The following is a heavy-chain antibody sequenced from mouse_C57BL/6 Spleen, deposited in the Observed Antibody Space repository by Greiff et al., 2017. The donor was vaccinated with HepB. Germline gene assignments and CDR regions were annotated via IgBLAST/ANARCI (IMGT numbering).Heavy chain of an antibody. CDR1: GYAFSSSW. V-gene: IGHV1-82*01. CDR2: IYPGDGDT. D-gene: IGHD2-3*01. Sequence: VKLMESGPELVKPGASVKISCKASGYAFSSSWMNWVKQRPGKGLEWIGRIYPGDGDTNYNGKFKGKATLTADKSSSTAYMQLSSLTSEDSAVYFCARFDDGYYNYAMDYWGQGTSVTVSS. CDR3: ARFDDGYYNYAMDY. J-gene: IGHJ4*01.